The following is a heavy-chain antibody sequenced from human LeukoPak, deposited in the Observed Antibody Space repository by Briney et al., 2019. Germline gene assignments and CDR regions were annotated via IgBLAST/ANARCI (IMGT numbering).Heavy chain of an antibody. Sequence: SVKLSCKASGGTLSSHGLSWVRQAPGQGLQWMGGIIPVFGIAHYAPKFQGRVTITADEFTSYMELRSLTSEDTAVYYCARTYGSVTYQYYYHYMDVWGSGTRSTVSS. J-gene: IGHJ6*03. D-gene: IGHD3-10*01. CDR2: IIPVFGIA. CDR1: GGTLSSHG. CDR3: ARTYGSVTYQYYYHYMDV. V-gene: IGHV1-69*13.